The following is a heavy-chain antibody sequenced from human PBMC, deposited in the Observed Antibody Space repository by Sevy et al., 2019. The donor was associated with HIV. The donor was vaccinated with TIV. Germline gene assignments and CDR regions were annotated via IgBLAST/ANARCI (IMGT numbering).Heavy chain of an antibody. CDR2: INQGGNQK. CDR3: ARGPSGAAAGRFDS. Sequence: GGSLRLSCAASGFTFSSYWINWVRQAPGEGLEWVANINQGGNQKHYMDSVKGRLTISRENAENAVYLQMNSLRVEDTAVYYCARGPSGAAAGRFDSWGQGTLVTVSS. J-gene: IGHJ4*02. CDR1: GFTFSSYW. D-gene: IGHD6-13*01. V-gene: IGHV3-7*04.